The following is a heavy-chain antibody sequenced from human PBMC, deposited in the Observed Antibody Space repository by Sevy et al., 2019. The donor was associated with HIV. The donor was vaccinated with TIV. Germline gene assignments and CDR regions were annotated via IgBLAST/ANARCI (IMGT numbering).Heavy chain of an antibody. J-gene: IGHJ4*02. D-gene: IGHD3-10*01. CDR2: IKSNSDGGTT. V-gene: IGHV3-15*01. Sequence: GGSLRLSCEASGFILKSFWIHWLRQAPGNGLEWVGRIKSNSDGGTTDYAAPVEGRFTMSRDDSENRVYLQINNLKADDTAVYYCATAPGTGYSGQRTLVTVSS. CDR3: ATAPGTGY. CDR1: GFILKSFW.